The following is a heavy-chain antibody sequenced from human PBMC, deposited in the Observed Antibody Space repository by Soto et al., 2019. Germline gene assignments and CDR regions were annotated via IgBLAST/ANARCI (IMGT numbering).Heavy chain of an antibody. J-gene: IGHJ4*02. CDR3: ATLSITSRPFDH. D-gene: IGHD6-6*01. V-gene: IGHV3-30*03. CDR2: IAFDGSNN. Sequence: GSLRLSCAASGFTFKTYGMHWVRQAPGKGLEWLAVIAFDGSNNYTADSVKGRFTISRDNSRNTLYLQMDSLRPQDTAMYYCATLSITSRPFDHWGQGALVTVSS. CDR1: GFTFKTYG.